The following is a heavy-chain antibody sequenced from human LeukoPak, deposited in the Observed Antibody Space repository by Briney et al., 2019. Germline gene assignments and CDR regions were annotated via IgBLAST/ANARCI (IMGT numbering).Heavy chain of an antibody. CDR2: INSPGSSI. Sequence: PGGSLRLSCAASGFTFSGYEMNWVRQAPGKGLEWVSYINSPGSSIYYADSVKGRFTISRDNAKNSLYLQMDSLRAEDTAVYYCSRLGNTYGQIFEYWGQGTLVTVSS. J-gene: IGHJ4*02. V-gene: IGHV3-48*03. CDR1: GFTFSGYE. D-gene: IGHD5-18*01. CDR3: SRLGNTYGQIFEY.